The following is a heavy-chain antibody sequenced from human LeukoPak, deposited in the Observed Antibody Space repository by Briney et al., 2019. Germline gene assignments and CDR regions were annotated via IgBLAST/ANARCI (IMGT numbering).Heavy chain of an antibody. CDR1: GFTFSSYA. Sequence: SGRSLRLSCAASGFTFSSYAMHWVRQAPGKGLEWVAVISYDGSNKYYADSVKGRFTISRDNSKNTLYLQMNSLRAEDTAVYYCARGEDIVVVVAAEVIGMDVWGQGTTVTVSS. J-gene: IGHJ6*02. CDR3: ARGEDIVVVVAAEVIGMDV. V-gene: IGHV3-30-3*01. CDR2: ISYDGSNK. D-gene: IGHD2-15*01.